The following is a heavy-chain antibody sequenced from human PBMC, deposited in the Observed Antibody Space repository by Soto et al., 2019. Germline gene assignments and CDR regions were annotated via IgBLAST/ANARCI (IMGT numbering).Heavy chain of an antibody. Sequence: SVKVSCKASGGTFSTYTITWVRQAPGQGLEWMGRIIPIIGIINYAQKFQGRVTITADKFTGTAYMELTRLRSDDTAVYYCARRYGGNFDFWGQGTLVTVSS. CDR3: ARRYGGNFDF. CDR2: IIPIIGII. CDR1: GGTFSTYT. V-gene: IGHV1-69*02. D-gene: IGHD1-26*01. J-gene: IGHJ4*02.